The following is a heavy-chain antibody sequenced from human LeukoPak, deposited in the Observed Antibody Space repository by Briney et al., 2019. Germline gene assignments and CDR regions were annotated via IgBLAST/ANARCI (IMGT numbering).Heavy chain of an antibody. CDR2: ISYTGSA. CDR3: ARTYYYMDI. V-gene: IGHV4-59*11. Sequence: PSEALSLTCSVSGDSMSSHYWSWIRQPPGGELEWIGYISYTGSAKYNPSLSSRVTISVDTSNNHFSLNLFSVTAADTAVYYCARTYYYMDIWGKGTTVTVSS. J-gene: IGHJ6*03. CDR1: GDSMSSHY.